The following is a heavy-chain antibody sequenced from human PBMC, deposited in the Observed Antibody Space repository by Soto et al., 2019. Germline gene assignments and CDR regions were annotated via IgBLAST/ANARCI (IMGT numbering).Heavy chain of an antibody. CDR3: ARNGVGFGFDI. CDR2: IGPTGDT. J-gene: IGHJ3*02. V-gene: IGHV4-34*02. D-gene: IGHD3-10*01. CDR1: GRSMSGYN. Sequence: QVQQQQWGARLLKPSETLSLTCAEYGRSMSGYNWSWLRRSRVRGLEWIGEIGPTGDTNYGPSFMSRVTVSVDTSKYELSLRLTQVTAADTATYLCARNGVGFGFDIWGLGKMVSVSS.